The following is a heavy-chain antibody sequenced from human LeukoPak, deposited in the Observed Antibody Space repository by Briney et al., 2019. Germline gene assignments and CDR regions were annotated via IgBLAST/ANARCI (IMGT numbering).Heavy chain of an antibody. Sequence: GGSLRLSCAASGFTFSSYAIHWVRQAPGKGLEWVAVISYDGSNKYYADSVKGRFTISRDNSKNTLYLQMNSLRAEDTAVYYCARAPHPRRVTPGGYYWGQGTLVTVSS. D-gene: IGHD3-9*01. J-gene: IGHJ4*02. CDR1: GFTFSSYA. CDR3: ARAPHPRRVTPGGYY. V-gene: IGHV3-30-3*01. CDR2: ISYDGSNK.